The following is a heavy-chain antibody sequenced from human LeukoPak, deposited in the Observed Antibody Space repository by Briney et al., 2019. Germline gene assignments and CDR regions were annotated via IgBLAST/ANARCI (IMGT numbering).Heavy chain of an antibody. CDR3: ARDLKEGSSSSFDY. D-gene: IGHD6-6*01. CDR1: GASINNSSSY. CDR2: IYYSGST. J-gene: IGHJ4*02. Sequence: PSETLSLTCSVSGASINNSSSYWGWIRQPPGKGLEWIGSIYYSGSTYYNPSLKSRVTISVDTSKNQFSLKLSSVTAADTAVYYCARDLKEGSSSSFDYWGQGTLVTVSS. V-gene: IGHV4-39*07.